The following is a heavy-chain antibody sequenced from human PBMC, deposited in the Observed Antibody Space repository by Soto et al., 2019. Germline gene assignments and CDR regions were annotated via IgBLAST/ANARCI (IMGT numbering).Heavy chain of an antibody. CDR2: IDASGNT. CDR1: VDSISTYY. D-gene: IGHD3-9*01. Sequence: PSETLSLTCTVSVDSISTYYWSWIRRPAGKGLEWIGRIDASGNTNYNPSLKSRVTMSADTSKKQFSLKLTSVTAADTAVYYCARDDSLTEVFFDYWGQGTLVTVSS. V-gene: IGHV4-4*07. J-gene: IGHJ4*02. CDR3: ARDDSLTEVFFDY.